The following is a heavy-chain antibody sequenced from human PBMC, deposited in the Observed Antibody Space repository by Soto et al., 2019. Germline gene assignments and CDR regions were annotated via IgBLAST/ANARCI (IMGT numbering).Heavy chain of an antibody. CDR2: IYPGDSDT. CDR1: GYSFTSYW. Sequence: PGESLKISCKGSGYSFTSYWIGWVRQMPGKGLEWMGIIYPGDSDTGYSPSFQGQVTISADKSISTAYLQWSSLKASDTAMYYCSILYIVVGLRENSYMDVWGKGTTFTVPS. D-gene: IGHD2-15*01. V-gene: IGHV5-51*01. J-gene: IGHJ6*03. CDR3: SILYIVVGLRENSYMDV.